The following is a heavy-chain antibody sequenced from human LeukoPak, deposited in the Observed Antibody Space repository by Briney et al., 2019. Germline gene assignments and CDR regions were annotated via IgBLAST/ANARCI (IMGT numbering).Heavy chain of an antibody. D-gene: IGHD6-19*01. CDR2: ISSSSSYI. CDR3: ARDAAGSSGWTPVDY. CDR1: GFTFSSYS. J-gene: IGHJ4*02. V-gene: IGHV3-21*01. Sequence: GGSLRLSCAASGFTFSSYSMNWVRQAPGKGLEWVSSISSSSSYIYYADSVKGRFTISRDNAKNSLYLQMNSLRAEDTAVYYCARDAAGSSGWTPVDYWGQGTLVTVSS.